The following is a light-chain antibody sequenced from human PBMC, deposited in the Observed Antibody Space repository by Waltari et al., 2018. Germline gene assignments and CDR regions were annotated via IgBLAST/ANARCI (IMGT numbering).Light chain of an antibody. Sequence: DIVMTQSPLSLPVTPGEPASISCRSSQSLLHSNGYNYLDWYLQKPGQSPQLLIYLGSNRASGVPDRFSDSGSGTDFTLKISTVEAEDVGVYYCMQALQTPKTFGQGTRVELK. CDR2: LGS. J-gene: IGKJ1*01. CDR1: QSLLHSNGYNY. CDR3: MQALQTPKT. V-gene: IGKV2-28*01.